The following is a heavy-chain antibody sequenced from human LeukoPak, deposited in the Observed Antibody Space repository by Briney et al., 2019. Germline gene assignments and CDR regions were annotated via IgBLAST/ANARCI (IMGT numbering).Heavy chain of an antibody. CDR2: ISFDGSNK. D-gene: IGHD3-10*01. Sequence: GGSLRLSCTASGFTFSSSGMHWVRQAPGKGPEWVAVISFDGSNKFIADSVQGRFTVSRDNSKSTLYLQMNSLRAEDSAVYYCAKDLGGRPHYWYFDLWGRGTRVTVSS. J-gene: IGHJ2*01. CDR1: GFTFSSSG. V-gene: IGHV3-30*18. CDR3: AKDLGGRPHYWYFDL.